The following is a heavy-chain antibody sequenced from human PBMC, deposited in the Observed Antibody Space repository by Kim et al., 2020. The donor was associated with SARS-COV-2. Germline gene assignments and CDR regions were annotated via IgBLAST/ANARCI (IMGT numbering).Heavy chain of an antibody. Sequence: ASVKVSCKASGYTFTSYAMHWVRQAPGQRLEWMGWINAGNGNTKYSQKFQGRVTITRDTSASTAYMELSSLRSEDTAVYYCAITYKSPIKWFGELFNGMDILGQGTTVTVSS. J-gene: IGHJ6*02. CDR3: AITYKSPIKWFGELFNGMDI. V-gene: IGHV1-3*01. CDR2: INAGNGNT. D-gene: IGHD3-10*01. CDR1: GYTFTSYA.